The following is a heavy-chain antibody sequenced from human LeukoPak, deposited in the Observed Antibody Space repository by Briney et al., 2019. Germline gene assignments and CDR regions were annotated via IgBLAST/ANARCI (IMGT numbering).Heavy chain of an antibody. J-gene: IGHJ5*02. V-gene: IGHV4-39*02. CDR2: IYYSGST. Sequence: SETLSLTCTVSGGSISSSSYYWGWIRQPPGKGLEWIGSIYYSGSTYYNPSLKSRVTISVDTPKNQSSLKLSSVTAADTAVYYCARDFWSGYSLDWFDPWGQGTLVTVSS. CDR1: GGSISSSSYY. D-gene: IGHD3-3*01. CDR3: ARDFWSGYSLDWFDP.